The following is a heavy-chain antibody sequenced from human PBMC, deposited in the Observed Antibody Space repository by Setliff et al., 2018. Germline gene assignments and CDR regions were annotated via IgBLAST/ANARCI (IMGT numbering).Heavy chain of an antibody. D-gene: IGHD1-1*01. CDR3: ARDGHNVYYFDY. CDR1: EFTFSSFW. V-gene: IGHV3-7*01. CDR2: INQDGSGK. Sequence: GGSLRLSCAASEFTFSSFWMAWVRQSPGRGLEWVANINQDGSGKFYVDSVKGQFTVSRDNAKNTLYLQMNSLRAEDTAVYYCARDGHNVYYFDYWGLGTLVTVSS. J-gene: IGHJ4*02.